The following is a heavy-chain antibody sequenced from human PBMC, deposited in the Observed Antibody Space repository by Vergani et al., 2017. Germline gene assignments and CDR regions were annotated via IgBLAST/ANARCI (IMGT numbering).Heavy chain of an antibody. V-gene: IGHV3-21*01. Sequence: EVQLVESGGGLVKPGGSLRLSCAASGFTFSTYSMNWVRQAPGKGLEWVSTINSRSKYKHYADSVKGRFIITRDNANNSVYLQMNSLRVEDTAVYYCATDKMIGRWMQFVYWGQGTLVSVSS. J-gene: IGHJ4*02. CDR3: ATDKMIGRWMQFVY. CDR1: GFTFSTYS. CDR2: INSRSKYK. D-gene: IGHD5-24*01.